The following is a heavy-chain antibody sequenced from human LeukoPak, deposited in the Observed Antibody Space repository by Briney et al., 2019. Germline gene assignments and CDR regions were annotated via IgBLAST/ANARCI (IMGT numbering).Heavy chain of an antibody. CDR1: GGTFSSYA. D-gene: IGHD2-2*02. CDR3: ARHYTLGYCSSTSCYTGWFDP. V-gene: IGHV1-69*05. J-gene: IGHJ5*02. Sequence: ASVKVSCKASGGTFSSYAISWVRQAPGQGLEWMGGIIPIFGTANYAQKFQGRVTITTDESTSTAYMELSSLKSEDTAVYYCARHYTLGYCSSTSCYTGWFDPWGQGTLVTVSS. CDR2: IIPIFGTA.